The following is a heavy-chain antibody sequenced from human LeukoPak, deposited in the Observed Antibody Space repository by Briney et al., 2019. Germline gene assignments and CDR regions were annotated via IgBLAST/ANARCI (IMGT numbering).Heavy chain of an antibody. CDR3: ATRWGGYNLDYFDY. V-gene: IGHV4-39*01. J-gene: IGHJ4*02. CDR2: MYYSGNT. CDR1: GGSISTSGYY. D-gene: IGHD5-24*01. Sequence: SETLSLTCTVSGGSISTSGYYWGWIRQPPGKGLEWIGSMYYSGNTYYNPSLKSRVTISVDTSKNQFSLKLSSMTAADTAIYYCATRWGGYNLDYFDYWGQGTLVTVSS.